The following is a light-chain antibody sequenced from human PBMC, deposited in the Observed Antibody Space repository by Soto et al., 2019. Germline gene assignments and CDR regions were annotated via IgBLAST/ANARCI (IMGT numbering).Light chain of an antibody. V-gene: IGLV1-40*01. CDR3: QSYDSSRSGYV. Sequence: QSVLTQPPSVSGAPGQRVTISCTGSSSNIGAGYDVHWYQQLPGTAPKLLIYDNSNRPSGVPDRFSGYKSGTSASLAITGLQAEDEADYYCQSYDSSRSGYVFGTGTKVTVL. CDR1: SSNIGAGYD. J-gene: IGLJ1*01. CDR2: DNS.